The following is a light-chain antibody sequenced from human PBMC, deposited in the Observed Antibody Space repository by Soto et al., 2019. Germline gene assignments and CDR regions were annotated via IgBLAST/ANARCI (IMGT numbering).Light chain of an antibody. V-gene: IGKV1-39*01. CDR1: ESIRNE. Sequence: DIQMTHSPSSLSASLGDRVTFTCRPSESIRNELNWFQQRPGKAPRLLIYDTFPLQSGVPSRFSGSVSGTEFSLTISSLQAGDSAIYYCQQSFTTPWTFVQGTKVEI. J-gene: IGKJ1*01. CDR3: QQSFTTPWT. CDR2: DTF.